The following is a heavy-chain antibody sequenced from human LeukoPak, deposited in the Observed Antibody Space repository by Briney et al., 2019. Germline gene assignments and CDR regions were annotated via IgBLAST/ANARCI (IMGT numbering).Heavy chain of an antibody. V-gene: IGHV3-7*01. J-gene: IGHJ4*02. Sequence: ETLSLTCTVSGGSININTYYWGWIRQPPGKGLEWVANIKQDGSEKYYVDSVKGRFTISRDNAKNSLYLQMNSLRAEDTAVYYCAREEGMIDYWGQGTLVTVSS. CDR3: AREEGMIDY. CDR2: IKQDGSEK. D-gene: IGHD1-14*01. CDR1: GGSININTYY.